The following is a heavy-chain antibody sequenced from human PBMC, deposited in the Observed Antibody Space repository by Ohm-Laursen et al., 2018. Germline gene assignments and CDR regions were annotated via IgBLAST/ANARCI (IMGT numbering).Heavy chain of an antibody. CDR1: GGSISNQY. Sequence: SDTLSLTCTVSGGSISNQYWNWVRQPPGKGLEWIGTIYHSGSTYYNPSLKSRVTISVDTSKNQFSLKLSSVTAADTAVYYCARRGYYYDSSGYYYWYLDLWGRGTLVTVSS. CDR3: ARRGYYYDSSGYYYWYLDL. CDR2: IYHSGST. D-gene: IGHD3-22*01. V-gene: IGHV4-59*08. J-gene: IGHJ2*01.